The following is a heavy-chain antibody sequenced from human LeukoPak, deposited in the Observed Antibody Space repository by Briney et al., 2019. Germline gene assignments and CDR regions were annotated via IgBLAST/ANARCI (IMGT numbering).Heavy chain of an antibody. CDR2: ISYDGSNK. Sequence: GSLRLSFAASGFSFSSYGMHWVRQAPGKGLEWVALISYDGSNKYYADSVKGRFTISRDNSKNTLYLQMNSLRAEDTAVYYCAKEITRPNRAVAGLNYWGQGTLVTVSS. D-gene: IGHD6-19*01. V-gene: IGHV3-30*18. J-gene: IGHJ4*02. CDR1: GFSFSSYG. CDR3: AKEITRPNRAVAGLNY.